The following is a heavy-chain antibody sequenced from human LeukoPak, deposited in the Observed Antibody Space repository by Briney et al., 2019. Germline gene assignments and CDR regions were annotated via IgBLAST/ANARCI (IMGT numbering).Heavy chain of an antibody. CDR3: ASNIGAFYYMDV. CDR2: ISGSGGST. D-gene: IGHD5-12*01. V-gene: IGHV3-23*01. J-gene: IGHJ6*03. CDR1: GFTFSSYA. Sequence: AGSLRLSCAASGFTFSSYAMSWVRQAPGQGLEWVSAISGSGGSTYYADSVKGRFTISRDNSKNTLYLQMNRLRAEDTAVYYCASNIGAFYYMDVWGKGTTVTVSS.